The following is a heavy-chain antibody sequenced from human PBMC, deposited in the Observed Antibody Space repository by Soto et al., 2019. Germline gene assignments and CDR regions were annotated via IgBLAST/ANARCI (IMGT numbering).Heavy chain of an antibody. Sequence: QVQLVGFGGGVVQPGKSVRLCCAASGFRFGAYAMHRVRQAPGKGLEWVAVISEGGSRKYYRDSVKGRFTISRDNSKNTLFLQMDRLRLEDTAVYACAKVREDLVLLVALDTWGQGTRVTVSS. CDR1: GFRFGAYA. CDR2: ISEGGSRK. D-gene: IGHD5-12*01. CDR3: AKVREDLVLLVALDT. V-gene: IGHV3-30*18. J-gene: IGHJ5*02.